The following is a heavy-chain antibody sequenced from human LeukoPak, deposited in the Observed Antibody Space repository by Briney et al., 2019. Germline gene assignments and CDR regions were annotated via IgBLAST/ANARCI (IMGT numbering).Heavy chain of an antibody. CDR3: AKAHYYDTTSFDSAFWGTRPLDY. V-gene: IGHV3-43*01. D-gene: IGHD3-22*01. CDR2: IRWDGDST. J-gene: IGHJ4*02. CDR1: GFTFDDYT. Sequence: GGSLRLSCAASGFTFDDYTMHWVRQAPGKGLEWVSVIRWDGDSTNYADSVKGRFTISRDNIKNSLFLEMNSLRTEDSALYNCAKAHYYDTTSFDSAFWGTRPLDYWGQGTLVTVSS.